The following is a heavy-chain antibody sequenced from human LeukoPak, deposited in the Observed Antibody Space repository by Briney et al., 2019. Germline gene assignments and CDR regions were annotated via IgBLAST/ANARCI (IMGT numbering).Heavy chain of an antibody. V-gene: IGHV4-31*03. CDR3: ASSYYDSSGYYLPFDY. D-gene: IGHD3-22*01. CDR1: GGSISSVGYY. Sequence: SETLSLTCTVSGGSISSVGYYWRWIRQHPGKGRHWIGYSYYSGRTYYNPSLKSRVPISVDTSKNQFSLKLSSVTAADTAVYYCASSYYDSSGYYLPFDYWGQGTLVTVSS. J-gene: IGHJ4*02. CDR2: SYYSGRT.